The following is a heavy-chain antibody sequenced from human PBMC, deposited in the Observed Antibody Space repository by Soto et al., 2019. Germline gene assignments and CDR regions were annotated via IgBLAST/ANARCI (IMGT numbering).Heavy chain of an antibody. V-gene: IGHV3-66*01. CDR1: GFTVSNNY. CDR3: ARDPGVNWA. Sequence: VQLVESGGGLVQPGGSLRLSCVASGFTVSNNYMTWVRQDPGKGLEWVSNMYSGGETFYTDSVKGRFTISRDSSTNTLYLQMDNVRAEDTAVYYCARDPGVNWAWGKGTTVTVSS. J-gene: IGHJ6*04. D-gene: IGHD2-8*01. CDR2: MYSGGET.